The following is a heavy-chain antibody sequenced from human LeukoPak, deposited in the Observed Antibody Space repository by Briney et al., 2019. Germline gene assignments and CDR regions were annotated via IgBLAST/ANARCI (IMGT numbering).Heavy chain of an antibody. CDR1: GGSFSGYY. CDR2: INHSGST. D-gene: IGHD3-22*01. V-gene: IGHV4-34*01. CDR3: ARNDSSGYFDY. Sequence: PSETLSLTCAVYGGSFSGYYWSWIRQPPGKGLEWIGEINHSGSTNYNPSLKSRVTISVDTSKKQFSLKLTSVTAADTAVYYCARNDSSGYFDYWGQGTLVTVSS. J-gene: IGHJ4*02.